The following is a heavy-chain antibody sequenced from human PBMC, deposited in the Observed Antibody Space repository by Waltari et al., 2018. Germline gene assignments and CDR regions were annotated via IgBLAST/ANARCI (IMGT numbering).Heavy chain of an antibody. V-gene: IGHV1-3*01. CDR3: ARDRCSGGSCYSYLDY. J-gene: IGHJ4*02. Sequence: QVQLVQSGAEVKKPGASVKVSCKASGYTFTSYAMHWVRQAPGQRLEWMGWINAGNGNTKYSQKFQGRVTITRDTSASTAYMELSSLRSEDTAVYYCARDRCSGGSCYSYLDYWGQGTLVTVSS. D-gene: IGHD2-15*01. CDR1: GYTFTSYA. CDR2: INAGNGNT.